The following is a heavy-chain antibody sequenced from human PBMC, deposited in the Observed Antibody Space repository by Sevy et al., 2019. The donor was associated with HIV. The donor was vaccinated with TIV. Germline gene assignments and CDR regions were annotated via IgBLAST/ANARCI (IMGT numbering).Heavy chain of an antibody. CDR3: ARDPRYGDYVGHYYFDY. Sequence: GGSLRLSCAASGSSFSRYWMSWVRQAPEKGLEWVANINEEGNKKYYVDSVKGRFTISRDNTKNSLFLQMNRLTDEDTAVYYCARDPRYGDYVGHYYFDYWGQGALVTVSS. CDR2: INEEGNKK. J-gene: IGHJ4*02. V-gene: IGHV3-7*01. CDR1: GSSFSRYW. D-gene: IGHD4-17*01.